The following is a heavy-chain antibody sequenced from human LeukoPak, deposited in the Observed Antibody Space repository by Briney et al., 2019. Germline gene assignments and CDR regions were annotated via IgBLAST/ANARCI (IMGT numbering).Heavy chain of an antibody. D-gene: IGHD7-27*01. J-gene: IGHJ4*02. CDR1: GYTFTSYD. V-gene: IGHV1-8*01. CDR2: MSPNSGNT. Sequence: GASVKVSCKASGYTFTSYDFNWVRQATGQRPEWMGWMSPNSGNTGYAQRFQGRVAMTRNTSISTAYMELSSLRSEDTAVYYCTVGPPNWGFDYWGQGTLVTVSS. CDR3: TVGPPNWGFDY.